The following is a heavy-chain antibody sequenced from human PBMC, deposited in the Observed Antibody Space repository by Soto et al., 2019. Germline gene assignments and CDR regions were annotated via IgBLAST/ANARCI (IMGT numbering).Heavy chain of an antibody. CDR2: IWYDGSNK. CDR1: GFTFSSYG. J-gene: IGHJ4*02. V-gene: IGHV3-33*01. D-gene: IGHD3-22*01. CDR3: ARESDDSSGYYYSFDY. Sequence: QVQLVESGGGAVQPGRSLRLSCAASGFTFSSYGMHWVRQAPGKGLEWVAVIWYDGSNKDYADSVKGRFTISRDNSKNTLHLQMNSLRAEDTAVYYCARESDDSSGYYYSFDYWGQGTLVTVSS.